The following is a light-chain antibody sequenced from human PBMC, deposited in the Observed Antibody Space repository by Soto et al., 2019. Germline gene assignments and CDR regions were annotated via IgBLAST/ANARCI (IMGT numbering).Light chain of an antibody. J-gene: IGKJ4*01. CDR2: GAS. CDR3: QQYGTSPLT. CDR1: QSLRARY. Sequence: VLTHSPGALSLSPWEIVTLSCRASQSLRARYLAWYQQKPGQAPRLLIYGASTRATDIPARFSGSGSGTDFTLTITRLEPEDFAVYYCQQYGTSPLTFGGGTKVDIK. V-gene: IGKV3-20*01.